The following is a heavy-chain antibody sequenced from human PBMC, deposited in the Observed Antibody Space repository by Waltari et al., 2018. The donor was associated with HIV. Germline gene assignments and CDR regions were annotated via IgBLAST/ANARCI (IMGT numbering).Heavy chain of an antibody. CDR1: GFAFRHYS. CDR3: VRDDPGYGPIDH. J-gene: IGHJ5*02. D-gene: IGHD5-18*01. CDR2: IRRATNEK. Sequence: LVESGGGVVKTGESLRLTCEASGFAFRHYSFHWVRQSPKRGLEWVASIRRATNEKFYLDSGRGRFVISRDDSESSVHLQMDSVKKEDTGKYFCVRDDPGYGPIDHWGRGTLVTV. V-gene: IGHV3-21*04.